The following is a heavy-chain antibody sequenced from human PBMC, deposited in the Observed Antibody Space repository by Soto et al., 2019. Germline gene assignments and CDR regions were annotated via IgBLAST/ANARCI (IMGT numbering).Heavy chain of an antibody. V-gene: IGHV3-43*01. CDR3: AKGGDILTGHNWFDP. CDR1: GFTFDDYT. J-gene: IGHJ5*02. D-gene: IGHD3-9*01. CDR2: ISWDGGST. Sequence: GGSLRLSCAASGFTFDDYTMHWVRQAPGKGLEWVSLISWDGGSTYYADSVKGRFTISRDNSKNSLYLQMNSLRTEDTALYYCAKGGDILTGHNWFDPWGQGTLVTV.